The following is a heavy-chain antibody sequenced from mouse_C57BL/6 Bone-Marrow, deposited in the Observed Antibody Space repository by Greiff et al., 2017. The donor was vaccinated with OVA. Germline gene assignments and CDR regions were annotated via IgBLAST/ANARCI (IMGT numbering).Heavy chain of an antibody. D-gene: IGHD1-1*01. Sequence: EVQLQQSGPELVKPGASVKMSCKASGYTFTDYNMHWVKQSHGKSLEWIGYINPTNGGTSYNQKFKGKATLTVNKSSSTAYMELRSLTSEDSAVYYCARRALYVVDYFDYWGQGTTLTVSS. CDR1: GYTFTDYN. J-gene: IGHJ2*01. CDR2: INPTNGGT. CDR3: ARRALYVVDYFDY. V-gene: IGHV1-22*01.